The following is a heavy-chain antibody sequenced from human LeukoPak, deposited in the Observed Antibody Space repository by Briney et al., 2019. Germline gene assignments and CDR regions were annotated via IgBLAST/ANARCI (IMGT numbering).Heavy chain of an antibody. D-gene: IGHD3-10*01. Sequence: PSETLSLTCAVSGGSISSGGYSWSWIRQPPGKGLEWIGYIYHSGSTYYNPSLKSRVTISVDRSKNQFSLKLSSVTAADTAVYYCARDLGYGSGSYIDYWGQGTLVTVSS. CDR3: ARDLGYGSGSYIDY. CDR2: IYHSGST. J-gene: IGHJ4*02. V-gene: IGHV4-30-2*01. CDR1: GGSISSGGYS.